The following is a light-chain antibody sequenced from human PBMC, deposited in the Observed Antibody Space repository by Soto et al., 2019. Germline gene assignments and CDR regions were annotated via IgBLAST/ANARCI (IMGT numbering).Light chain of an antibody. CDR1: QSISSW. CDR2: DAS. Sequence: DIQMTQSPSTLSASVGDKVTITCRASQSISSWLAWYQQKPGKAPKLLIYDASSLESGVPSSFSGSGSGTEFTLTISSLQPDDFATYYCQQYNSHQITFGQGTRLEIK. CDR3: QQYNSHQIT. J-gene: IGKJ5*01. V-gene: IGKV1-5*01.